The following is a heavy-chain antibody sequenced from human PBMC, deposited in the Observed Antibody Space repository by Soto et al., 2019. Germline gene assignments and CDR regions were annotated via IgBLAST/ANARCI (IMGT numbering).Heavy chain of an antibody. CDR3: VKGNWGDY. CDR1: GFTFITYD. J-gene: IGHJ4*02. D-gene: IGHD7-27*01. Sequence: EVQLLESGGGSVQPGGSLRLSCAASGFTFITYDMTWVRQAPGKGLEWVSVSRGSDGSTYYADSVKGRFTISRDNSKNTVYLQMNSLRADDTAIYYCVKGNWGDYWAPGNLVTVSS. V-gene: IGHV3-23*01. CDR2: SRGSDGST.